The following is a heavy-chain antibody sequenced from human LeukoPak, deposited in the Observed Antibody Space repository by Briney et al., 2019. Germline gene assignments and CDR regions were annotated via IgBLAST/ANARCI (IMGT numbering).Heavy chain of an antibody. Sequence: ASVKVSCKASGYTFTSYGISWVRQAPGQGLEWMGWISAYNGNTNYAQKLQGRVTMTTDTSTSTAYMELRSLRSNDTAVYYCARCTAAGTVNWFDPWGQGTLVTVSS. D-gene: IGHD6-13*01. J-gene: IGHJ5*02. CDR3: ARCTAAGTVNWFDP. CDR1: GYTFTSYG. CDR2: ISAYNGNT. V-gene: IGHV1-18*01.